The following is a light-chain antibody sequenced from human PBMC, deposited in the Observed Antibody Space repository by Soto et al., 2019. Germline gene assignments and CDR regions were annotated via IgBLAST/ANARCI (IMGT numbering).Light chain of an antibody. V-gene: IGKV3-15*01. CDR1: QSISTK. Sequence: EIVVTQSPATLSVSPGERATLSCRASQSISTKLAWYQQKPGQAPRVLIYSASTRATGIPARFSGSGSGTEFTLTISSLQPEDFAIYYCHQYDNWPPTWTFGQGTKVDIK. CDR3: HQYDNWPPTWT. CDR2: SAS. J-gene: IGKJ1*01.